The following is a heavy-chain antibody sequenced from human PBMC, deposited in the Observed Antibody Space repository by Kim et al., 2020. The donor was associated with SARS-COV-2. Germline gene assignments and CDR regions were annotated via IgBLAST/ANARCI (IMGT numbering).Heavy chain of an antibody. CDR3: ARDLEVGSSGALDY. D-gene: IGHD6-19*01. CDR2: ISYDGSNK. CDR1: GFTFSSYA. V-gene: IGHV3-30*04. Sequence: GGSLRLSCAASGFTFSSYAMHWVRQAPGKGLEWVAVISYDGSNKYYADSVKGRFTISRDNSKNTLYLQMNSLRAEDTAVYYCARDLEVGSSGALDYWGQGTLVTVSS. J-gene: IGHJ4*02.